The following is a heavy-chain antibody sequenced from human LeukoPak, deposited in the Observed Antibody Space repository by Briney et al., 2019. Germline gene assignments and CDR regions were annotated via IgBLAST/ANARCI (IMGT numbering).Heavy chain of an antibody. Sequence: GESLKISWRGSWYSFTSYWISRVRQMPGKGLEWMGRIDPSDSYTNYSPSFQGHVTISADKSISTAYLQWSSLKASDTAMYYCASPRAVDAAFDIWGQGTMVTVSS. V-gene: IGHV5-10-1*01. CDR2: IDPSDSYT. CDR3: ASPRAVDAAFDI. D-gene: IGHD6-19*01. CDR1: WYSFTSYW. J-gene: IGHJ3*02.